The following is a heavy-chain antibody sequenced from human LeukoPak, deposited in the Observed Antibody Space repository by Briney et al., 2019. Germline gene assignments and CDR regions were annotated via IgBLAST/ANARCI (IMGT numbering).Heavy chain of an antibody. J-gene: IGHJ6*03. V-gene: IGHV1-2*02. D-gene: IGHD5-12*01. CDR2: INPNSGGT. CDR1: GYTFTGYY. CDR3: ARGTVATAYYYYYMDV. Sequence: ASVKVSCKASGYTFTGYYMHWVRQAPGQGLEWMGWINPNSGGTNYAQKFQGRVTMTRDTSISTAYMELSRLRSDDTAVYCCARGTVATAYYYYYMDVWGKGTTVTVSS.